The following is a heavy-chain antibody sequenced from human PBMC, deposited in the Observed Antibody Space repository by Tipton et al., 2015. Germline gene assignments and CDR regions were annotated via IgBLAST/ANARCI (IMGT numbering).Heavy chain of an antibody. D-gene: IGHD3-3*01. V-gene: IGHV4-31*03. CDR1: GGSISSGDYY. J-gene: IGHJ6*02. CDR3: ARAATYYHFWSDYHDYYGIVV. Sequence: TLSLTCTVSGGSISSGDYYWYWIRQHPGKGLEWIGYIYYTGSTYCNPSLKSRATISVDTSKNQFSLKLSSVTAAYTAVYYCARAATYYHFWSDYHDYYGIVVCGQWPTLTVSS. CDR2: IYYTGST.